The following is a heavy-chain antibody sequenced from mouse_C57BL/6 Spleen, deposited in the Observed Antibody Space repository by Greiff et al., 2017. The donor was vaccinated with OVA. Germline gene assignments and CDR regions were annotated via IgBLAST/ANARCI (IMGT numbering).Heavy chain of an antibody. D-gene: IGHD2-2*01. Sequence: VQLQQSGPELVKPGDSVKISCKASGYSFTGYFMNWVMQSHGKSLEWIGRINPYNGDTFSNQKFKGKATLTVDKSSSTAHMELRSLTSEDSAVYYCARDGYDPAWFAYWGQGTLVTVSA. J-gene: IGHJ3*01. CDR1: GYSFTGYF. CDR2: INPYNGDT. V-gene: IGHV1-20*01. CDR3: ARDGYDPAWFAY.